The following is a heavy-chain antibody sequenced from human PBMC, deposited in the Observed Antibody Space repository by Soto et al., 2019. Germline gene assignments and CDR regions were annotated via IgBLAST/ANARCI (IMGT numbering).Heavy chain of an antibody. Sequence: SETLSLTCTVSGASITGSAYWSWIWQPAGKGLEWIGRFSLSGTTNYNPSLRSRITINPDTSKNQFSLQLNSGTPEDTALYYCARTNYVWGSKPPYYFDYWGQGTLVTVSS. CDR2: FSLSGTT. CDR3: ARTNYVWGSKPPYYFDY. V-gene: IGHV4-4*07. J-gene: IGHJ4*02. D-gene: IGHD3-16*01. CDR1: GASITGSAY.